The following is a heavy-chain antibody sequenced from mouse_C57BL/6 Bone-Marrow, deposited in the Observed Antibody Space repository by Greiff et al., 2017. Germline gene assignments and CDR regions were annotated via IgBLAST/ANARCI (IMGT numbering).Heavy chain of an antibody. J-gene: IGHJ3*01. D-gene: IGHD3-2*02. Sequence: EVQLVESGPELVKPGASVKISCKASGYSFTGYYMNWVKQSPEKSLEWIGEINPSTGGTTYNQKFKAKATLTVDKSASTAYMQLKSLTSEDSAVYYCARSRQLRLPWCAYWGQGTLVTVSA. CDR1: GYSFTGYY. CDR2: INPSTGGT. CDR3: ARSRQLRLPWCAY. V-gene: IGHV1-42*01.